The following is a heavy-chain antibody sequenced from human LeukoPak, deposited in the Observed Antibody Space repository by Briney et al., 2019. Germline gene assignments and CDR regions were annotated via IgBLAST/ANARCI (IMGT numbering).Heavy chain of an antibody. Sequence: SETLSLTCTVSGGSISSATYYWGWIRQPPGKGLEWIGSIYYSGTTYYNPSLESRVTISVDTSKIQFSLKLNPMTAADTAVYFCARHYRGPTSSVDYWGQGTLVTVSS. CDR2: IYYSGTT. D-gene: IGHD1-26*01. V-gene: IGHV4-39*01. J-gene: IGHJ4*02. CDR3: ARHYRGPTSSVDY. CDR1: GGSISSATYY.